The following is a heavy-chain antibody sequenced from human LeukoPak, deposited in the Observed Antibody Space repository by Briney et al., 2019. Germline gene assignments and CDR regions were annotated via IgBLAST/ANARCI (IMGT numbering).Heavy chain of an antibody. CDR3: ARERARVTMVRGVATNWFDP. D-gene: IGHD3-10*01. CDR1: GGSISSGDYY. Sequence: SETLSLTCTVSGGSISSGDYYWSWIRQPPGKGLEWIGYIYYSGSTYYNPSLKSRVTISVDTSKNQFSLKLSSVTAADTAVYYCARERARVTMVRGVATNWFDPWGQGTPVTVSS. J-gene: IGHJ5*02. V-gene: IGHV4-30-4*01. CDR2: IYYSGST.